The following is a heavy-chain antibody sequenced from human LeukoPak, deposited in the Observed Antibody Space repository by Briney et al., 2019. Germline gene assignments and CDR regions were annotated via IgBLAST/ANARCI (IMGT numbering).Heavy chain of an antibody. J-gene: IGHJ3*02. Sequence: ASVKVSCKASGYTFSDYYLHWVRRAPGHGLEWMGWINPHSGGTHYAQKFQGRVTMTRDTSISTAYVELSSLRSDDTAVYFCAREIVATIGGAFDIWGQGTMVTVSS. D-gene: IGHD5-12*01. CDR3: AREIVATIGGAFDI. CDR1: GYTFSDYY. CDR2: INPHSGGT. V-gene: IGHV1-2*02.